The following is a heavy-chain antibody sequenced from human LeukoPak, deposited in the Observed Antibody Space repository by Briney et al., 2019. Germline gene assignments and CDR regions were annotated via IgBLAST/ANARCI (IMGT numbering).Heavy chain of an antibody. CDR2: ISGSGGST. Sequence: GGSLRLSCAASGFTFSSYAMSWVRQAPGKGLEWVSAISGSGGSTYYADSVKGRFTISRDNSKNTLYLQMNSLRAEDTAVYYCARATFPYYYDSSGYWIFDYWGQGTLVTVSS. D-gene: IGHD3-22*01. CDR1: GFTFSSYA. CDR3: ARATFPYYYDSSGYWIFDY. J-gene: IGHJ4*02. V-gene: IGHV3-23*01.